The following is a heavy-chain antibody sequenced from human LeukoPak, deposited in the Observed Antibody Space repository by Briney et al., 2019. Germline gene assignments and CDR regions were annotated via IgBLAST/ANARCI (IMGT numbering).Heavy chain of an antibody. D-gene: IGHD2-2*02. CDR3: ARDRRSCSSTSCYTWAFDI. CDR1: GFTVSSNY. J-gene: IGHJ3*02. CDR2: IYSGGST. Sequence: PAGGSLRLSCAASGFTVSSNYMSWVRQAPGKGLEWVSVIYSGGSTYYADSVKGRFTISRDNSKNTLYLQINSLRAEDTAVYYCARDRRSCSSTSCYTWAFDIWGQGTMVTVSS. V-gene: IGHV3-53*01.